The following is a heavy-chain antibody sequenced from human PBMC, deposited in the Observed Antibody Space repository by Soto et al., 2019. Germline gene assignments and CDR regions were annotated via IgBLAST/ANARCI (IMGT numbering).Heavy chain of an antibody. CDR1: GGSFSGYY. CDR2: INHSGST. D-gene: IGHD2-15*01. Sequence: PSETLSLTCAVYGGSFSGYYWSWIRQPPGKGLEWIGEINHSGSTNYNPPLKSRVTISVDTSKNQFSLKLSSVTAADTAVYYCARGLVLDSGYCSGGSCYGEFDYWGQGTLVTVSS. CDR3: ARGLVLDSGYCSGGSCYGEFDY. V-gene: IGHV4-34*01. J-gene: IGHJ4*02.